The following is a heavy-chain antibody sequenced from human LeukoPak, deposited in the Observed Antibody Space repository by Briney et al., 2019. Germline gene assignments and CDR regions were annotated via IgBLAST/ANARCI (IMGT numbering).Heavy chain of an antibody. V-gene: IGHV4-4*07. CDR3: ARDGYSYEFDY. CDR2: IYTSGSSSGST. J-gene: IGHJ4*02. CDR1: GGSISSYY. Sequence: SETLSLTCTVSGGSISSYYWSWIRQPAGKGLEWIGRIYTSGSSSGSTNYNPSLKSRVTMSVDTSKNQSSLRLSSVTAADTAVYYCARDGYSYEFDYWGQGTLVAVSS. D-gene: IGHD5-18*01.